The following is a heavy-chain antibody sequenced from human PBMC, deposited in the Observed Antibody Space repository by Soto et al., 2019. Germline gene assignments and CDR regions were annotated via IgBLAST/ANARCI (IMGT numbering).Heavy chain of an antibody. CDR3: ARGVYDFWSGLDY. CDR2: ISYDGSNK. D-gene: IGHD3-3*01. J-gene: IGHJ4*02. V-gene: IGHV3-30-3*01. Sequence: GGSLRLSCAASGFTFSSYAMHWVRQAPGKGLEWVAVISYDGSNKYYADSVKGRFTISRDNSKNTLYLQMNSLRAEDTAVYYCARGVYDFWSGLDYWGQGTLVTVSS. CDR1: GFTFSSYA.